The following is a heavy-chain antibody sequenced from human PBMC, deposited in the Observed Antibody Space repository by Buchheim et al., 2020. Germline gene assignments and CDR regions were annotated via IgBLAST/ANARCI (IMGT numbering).Heavy chain of an antibody. J-gene: IGHJ6*02. D-gene: IGHD3-16*01. CDR3: AKLLWGEWHIYYYGMDV. CDR1: GFTFSSYA. V-gene: IGHV3-23*01. CDR2: ISGSGGST. Sequence: EVQLLESGGGLVQPGGSLRLSCAASGFTFSSYAMSWVRQAPGKGLEWVSAISGSGGSTYYADSVKGRFTISRDNSTKTLYLQMNSLRAEDTAVYYCAKLLWGEWHIYYYGMDVWGQGTT.